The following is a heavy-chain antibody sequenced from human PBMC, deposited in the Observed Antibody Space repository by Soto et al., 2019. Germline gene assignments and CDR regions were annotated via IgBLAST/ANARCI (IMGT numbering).Heavy chain of an antibody. J-gene: IGHJ5*02. CDR1: GGSINSGGYY. V-gene: IGHV4-31*03. Sequence: QVHLQESGPGLLKPSQTLSLTCTVSGGSINSGGYYWTWIRQHPEKGLEWLGNIDHSGTTYYNPSIRSRLTIALEASQNEYSPKETSMTAADTAVEFWVRGRGYTCQNFSDLWGQGSQVTFPS. D-gene: IGHD5-18*01. CDR2: IDHSGTT. CDR3: VRGRGYTCQNFSDL.